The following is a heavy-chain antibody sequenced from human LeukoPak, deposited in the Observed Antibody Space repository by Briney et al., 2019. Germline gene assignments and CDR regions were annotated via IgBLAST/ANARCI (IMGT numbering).Heavy chain of an antibody. CDR1: GFTVGDHA. Sequence: GGSLRLSCTSSGFTVGDHAIRWVHQATGKRLDWVIYITMKTYRGTTEYAASVKGRFTISRDDSRSMAYLQMNSLEAEDTGVYYCSRGPIQLWLHHGMDVWGQGTTVTVSS. CDR3: SRGPIQLWLHHGMDV. D-gene: IGHD5-18*01. V-gene: IGHV3-49*04. J-gene: IGHJ6*02. CDR2: ITMKTYRGTT.